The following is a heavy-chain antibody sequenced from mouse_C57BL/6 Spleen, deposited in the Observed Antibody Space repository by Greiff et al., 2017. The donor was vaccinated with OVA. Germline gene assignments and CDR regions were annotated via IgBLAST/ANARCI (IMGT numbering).Heavy chain of an antibody. Sequence: VQLQQPGAELVRPGSSVKLSCKASGYTFTSYWMHWVKQRPIQGLEWIGNIDPSDSETHYNQKFKDKATLTVDKSSSTAYMQLSSLTSEDSAVYYCARERGGSSYEVFDYWGQGTTLTVSS. V-gene: IGHV1-52*01. CDR1: GYTFTSYW. D-gene: IGHD1-1*01. J-gene: IGHJ2*01. CDR3: ARERGGSSYEVFDY. CDR2: IDPSDSET.